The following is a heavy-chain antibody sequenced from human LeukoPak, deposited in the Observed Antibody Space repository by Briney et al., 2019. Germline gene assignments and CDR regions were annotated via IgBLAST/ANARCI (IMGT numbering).Heavy chain of an antibody. D-gene: IGHD3-10*01. J-gene: IGHJ3*02. V-gene: IGHV4-34*01. Sequence: PSETLSLTCAVYGGSFSGYYWSWIRQPPGKGLEWIGEINHSGSTNYNPSLKSRVTISVDTSKNQFSLKLSSVTAADTAVYYCARDDWVDGSGSVNAFDIWGQGTMVTVSS. CDR2: INHSGST. CDR1: GGSFSGYY. CDR3: ARDDWVDGSGSVNAFDI.